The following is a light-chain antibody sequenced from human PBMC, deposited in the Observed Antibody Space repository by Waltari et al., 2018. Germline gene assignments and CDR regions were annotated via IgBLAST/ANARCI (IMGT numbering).Light chain of an antibody. CDR2: WAS. CDR1: QSLLYTNGYTY. Sequence: DIVMTQSPLSLPVIPGEPASISSMSSQSLLYTNGYTYLDWYLHKPGQSPKILIYWASTRASGVPDRFSGSGSGIDFTLTISRVEADDVGVYYCMQALQTPPTFGQGTKVEIK. V-gene: IGKV2-28*01. J-gene: IGKJ1*01. CDR3: MQALQTPPT.